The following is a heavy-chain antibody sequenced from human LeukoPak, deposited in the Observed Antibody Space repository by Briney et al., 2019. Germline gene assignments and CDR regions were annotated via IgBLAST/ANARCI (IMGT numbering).Heavy chain of an antibody. D-gene: IGHD5-24*01. CDR3: ARTGYRA. CDR1: GGSFSDYY. J-gene: IGHJ5*02. CDR2: INHSGST. Sequence: SETLSLACALYGGSFSDYYWSWIRQPPGEGLEWIGEINHSGSTNYNPSLKSLKSRVTISVDTSNNQFSLNLSSVTAADTAVYYCARTGYRAWGQGTLVTVSS. V-gene: IGHV4-34*01.